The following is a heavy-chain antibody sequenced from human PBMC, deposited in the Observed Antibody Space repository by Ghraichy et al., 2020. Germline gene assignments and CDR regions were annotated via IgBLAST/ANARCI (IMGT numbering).Heavy chain of an antibody. D-gene: IGHD6-19*01. CDR3: ATGQATNPGIAVAVSYYFDY. Sequence: SETLSLTCAVYGGSFSGYYWSWIRQPPGKGLEWIGEINHSGSTNYNPSLKSRVTISVDTSKNQFSLKLSSVTAADTAVYYCATGQATNPGIAVAVSYYFDYWGQGTLVTVSS. CDR2: INHSGST. CDR1: GGSFSGYY. J-gene: IGHJ4*02. V-gene: IGHV4-34*01.